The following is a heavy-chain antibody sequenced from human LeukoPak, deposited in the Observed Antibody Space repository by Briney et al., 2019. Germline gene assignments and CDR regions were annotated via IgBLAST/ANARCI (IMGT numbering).Heavy chain of an antibody. CDR2: ISPGGDTP. Sequence: GGSLRLSCVASGFTFRNYGMNWVRQAPGKGLEWVSGISPGGDTPYYADSVGGRFTISRDNSKKTMYVQMNSLRAEDTAVYYCAQDRAWIEFYFWGQGTLVTVSS. CDR3: AQDRAWIEFYF. D-gene: IGHD5-12*01. V-gene: IGHV3-23*01. CDR1: GFTFRNYG. J-gene: IGHJ4*02.